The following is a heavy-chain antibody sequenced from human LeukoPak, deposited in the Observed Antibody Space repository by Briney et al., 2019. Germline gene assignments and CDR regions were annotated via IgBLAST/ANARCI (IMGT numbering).Heavy chain of an antibody. D-gene: IGHD5-18*01. J-gene: IGHJ5*02. CDR1: GGSISSGGYS. V-gene: IGHV4-30-2*01. CDR3: ARVEYSYGFLEGYWFDP. CDR2: IYHSGST. Sequence: PSQTLSLTCAVSGGSISSGGYSWSWIRQPPGKGLEWIGYIYHSGSTNYNPSLKSRVTISVDTSKNQFSLKLSSVTAADTAVYYCARVEYSYGFLEGYWFDPWGQGTLVTVSS.